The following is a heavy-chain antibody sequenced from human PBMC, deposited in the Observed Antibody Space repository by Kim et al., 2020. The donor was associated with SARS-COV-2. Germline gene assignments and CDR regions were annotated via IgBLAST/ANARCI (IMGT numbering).Heavy chain of an antibody. CDR1: GFTYSIYG. J-gene: IGHJ4*02. D-gene: IGHD7-27*01. V-gene: IGHV3-23*01. Sequence: GGSLRLSCGASGFTYSIYGMSWVRQAPGKGLEWVSAISANGANTYYADSVQGRFTISRDNSKNTLYLQMNSLRAEDTAVYYCAKDLGGSFDSGGQGTLVT. CDR3: AKDLGGSFDS. CDR2: ISANGANT.